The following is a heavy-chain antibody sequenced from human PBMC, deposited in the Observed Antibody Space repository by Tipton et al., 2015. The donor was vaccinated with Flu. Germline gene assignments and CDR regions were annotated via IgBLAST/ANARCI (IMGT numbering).Heavy chain of an antibody. J-gene: IGHJ6*02. CDR1: GGSISDYY. Sequence: TLSLTCTVSGGSISDYYWTWIRQPPGKGLECLGYIYSNGLTNYNPSLKSRVAMSVDTSREHFFLKLSSVTAADTAVYYCARHRTTDPNYYKGMDVWGQGTTVTVSS. CDR3: ARHRTTDPNYYKGMDV. D-gene: IGHD1-7*01. CDR2: IYSNGLT. V-gene: IGHV4-59*08.